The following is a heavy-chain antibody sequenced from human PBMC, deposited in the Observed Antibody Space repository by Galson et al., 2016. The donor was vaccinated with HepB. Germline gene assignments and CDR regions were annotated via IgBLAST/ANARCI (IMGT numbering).Heavy chain of an antibody. CDR2: ISGSGDTT. CDR1: GFTFSNYA. D-gene: IGHD2-2*01. J-gene: IGHJ5*02. V-gene: IGHV3-23*01. CDR3: AKGNIVQVPAAPYA. Sequence: LRLSCAASGFTFSNYAMSWVRQAPGKGLEWVSSISGSGDTTYDADAVRGRLTISSDNSRNTPSLQMDSLRAEDSAIYYCAKGNIVQVPAAPYAWGQGALVTVSS.